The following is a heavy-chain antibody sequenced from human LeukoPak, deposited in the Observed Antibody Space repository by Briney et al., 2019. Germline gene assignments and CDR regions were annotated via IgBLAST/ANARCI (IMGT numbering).Heavy chain of an antibody. V-gene: IGHV4-59*01. CDR1: GGSISSYY. CDR2: IYYSGST. D-gene: IGHD2-2*01. Sequence: SETLSLTCTVSGGSISSYYWSWIRQPPGKGLEWIGYIYYSGSTNYNPSLKSRVTISVDTSKNQFSLKLSSVTAADTAVYYCARDTDPAAIGYFQHWGQGTLVTVPS. CDR3: ARDTDPAAIGYFQH. J-gene: IGHJ1*01.